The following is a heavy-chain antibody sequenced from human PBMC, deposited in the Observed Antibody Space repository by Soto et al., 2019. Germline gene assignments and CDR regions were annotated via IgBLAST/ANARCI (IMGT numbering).Heavy chain of an antibody. Sequence: SGGSLRLSCSASGFTFSSYARHWVRQAPGKGLEYVSAISSNGGSTYYADSVKGRFTISRDNSKNTLYLQMSSLRAEDTAVYYCVKDQIAARTYYYYGMDVWGQGTTVTVSS. J-gene: IGHJ6*02. CDR3: VKDQIAARTYYYYGMDV. D-gene: IGHD6-6*01. CDR2: ISSNGGST. CDR1: GFTFSSYA. V-gene: IGHV3-64D*08.